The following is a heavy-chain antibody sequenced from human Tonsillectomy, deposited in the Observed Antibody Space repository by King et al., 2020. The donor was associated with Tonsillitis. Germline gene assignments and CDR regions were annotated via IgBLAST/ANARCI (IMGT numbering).Heavy chain of an antibody. V-gene: IGHV3-30*18. CDR3: AKVYHDYGDYAISL. Sequence: VQLVESGGGVVQPGRSLRLSCVASGFIFNNYYMHLVRKAPGKGLEWVAVISYDGTQTYFADSVKGRFTISRDNSKNTLYLQMNSLRAEDTAVYFCAKVYHDYGDYAISLWGQGTLVTVSS. CDR2: ISYDGTQT. CDR1: GFIFNNYY. D-gene: IGHD4-17*01. J-gene: IGHJ4*02.